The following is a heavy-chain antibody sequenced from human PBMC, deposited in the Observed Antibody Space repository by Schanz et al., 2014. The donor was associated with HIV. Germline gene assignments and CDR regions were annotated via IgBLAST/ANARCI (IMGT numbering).Heavy chain of an antibody. J-gene: IGHJ1*01. CDR1: GFIFSSYA. CDR2: VGYGGDNT. D-gene: IGHD1-26*01. V-gene: IGHV3-23*04. Sequence: VQLVESGGGVVQPGRSLRLSCAASGFIFSSYAMHWVRLAPGKGLEWVSTVGYGGDNTYYADSVEGRFTISRDNSKNTVYLQMNSLRAEDTALYYCAKRGPYTGRYEYFQQWGQGTLVTVFS. CDR3: AKRGPYTGRYEYFQQ.